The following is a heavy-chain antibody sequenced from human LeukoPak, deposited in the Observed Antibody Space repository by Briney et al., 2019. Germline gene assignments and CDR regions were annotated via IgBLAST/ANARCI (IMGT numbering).Heavy chain of an antibody. V-gene: IGHV1-8*01. CDR3: ARGSYRFDV. CDR1: GYTFTSYE. D-gene: IGHD1-14*01. CDR2: MNLNFGTT. J-gene: IGHJ5*02. Sequence: ASVKVSCKASGYTFTSYEINWVRQATGQGLEWVGWMNLNFGTTGYAQRFQGRVTLTSNTSIGTAYMELSSLKSDDTAVYYCARGSYRFDVWGQGTLVDVSS.